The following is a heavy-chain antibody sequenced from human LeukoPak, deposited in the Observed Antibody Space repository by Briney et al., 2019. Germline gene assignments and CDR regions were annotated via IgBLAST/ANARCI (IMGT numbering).Heavy chain of an antibody. V-gene: IGHV4-39*01. CDR1: GGSMTSSAYY. CDR3: ARHNSPYSNYLGVAY. D-gene: IGHD4-11*01. CDR2: IYYYGST. J-gene: IGHJ4*02. Sequence: SETLSLTCAVSGGSMTSSAYYWGWIRQPPGKGLEWIGSIYYYGSTYYNPSLRSRVTISIDTSNNAFSLNLRSVTAADTAVYFCARHNSPYSNYLGVAYWGQGTLVTVSS.